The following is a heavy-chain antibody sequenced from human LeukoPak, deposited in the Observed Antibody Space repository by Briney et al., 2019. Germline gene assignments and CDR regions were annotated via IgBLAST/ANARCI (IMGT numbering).Heavy chain of an antibody. J-gene: IGHJ5*02. CDR1: GFTFSSYA. CDR2: ISYDGSNK. V-gene: IGHV3-30-3*01. D-gene: IGHD3-3*01. CDR3: ASERVVTINWFDP. Sequence: PGGSLRLSCAASGFTFSSYAMHWVRQAPGKGLEWVAVISYDGSNKYYVDSVKGRFTISRDNSKNTLYLQMNSLRAEDTAVYYCASERVVTINWFDPWGQGTLVTVSS.